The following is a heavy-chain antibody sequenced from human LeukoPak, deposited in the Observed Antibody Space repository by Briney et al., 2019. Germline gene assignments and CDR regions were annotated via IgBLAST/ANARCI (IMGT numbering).Heavy chain of an antibody. D-gene: IGHD5-24*01. CDR3: AKDREPDGLYNLDY. J-gene: IGHJ4*02. CDR2: ISYGGSNK. CDR1: GFTFSNYG. V-gene: IGHV3-30*18. Sequence: PGGSLRPSCAASGFTFSNYGMHWVRQAPGKGLEWVAVISYGGSNKYYVDSVKGRFTISRDNSKNILYLQMNSLRAEDTAVYYCAKDREPDGLYNLDYWGQGSLVTVSS.